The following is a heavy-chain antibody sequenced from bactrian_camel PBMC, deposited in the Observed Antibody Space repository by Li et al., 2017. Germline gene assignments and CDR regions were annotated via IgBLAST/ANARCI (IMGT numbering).Heavy chain of an antibody. J-gene: IGHJ4*01. CDR1: GFTSNSCG. CDR2: ISLDGIT. Sequence: DVQLVESGGGLVQPGGSLTLSCTAPGFTSNSCGMNWYRQAAGKQREWVSSISLDGITSYADSVKGRFTISKDNANNTVNLMMNSLKPEDTAMYYCAANFGPYCSGPYLARRANFLGQGTQVTVS. V-gene: IGHV3S40*01. D-gene: IGHD2*01.